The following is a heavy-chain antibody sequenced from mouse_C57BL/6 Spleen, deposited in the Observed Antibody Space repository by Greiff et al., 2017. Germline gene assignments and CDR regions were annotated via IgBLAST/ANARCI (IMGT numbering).Heavy chain of an antibody. D-gene: IGHD3-2*02. V-gene: IGHV1-52*01. J-gene: IGHJ4*01. CDR1: GYTFTSYW. CDR2: IDPSDSET. Sequence: QVQLQQPGAELVRPGSSVKLSCKASGYTFTSYWMHWVKQRPIQGLEWIGNIDPSDSETHYNQKFKDKATLTVDKSSSTAYMQLSSLTSEDSAVFYCATDSSGYPLYSMDYWGQGTSVTVSS. CDR3: ATDSSGYPLYSMDY.